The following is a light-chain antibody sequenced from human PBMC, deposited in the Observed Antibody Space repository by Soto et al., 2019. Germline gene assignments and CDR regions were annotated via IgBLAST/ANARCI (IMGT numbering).Light chain of an antibody. V-gene: IGKV3-20*01. CDR1: QTVSSSY. J-gene: IGKJ2*01. Sequence: VLGQSPGSLNLSKGERATLSCRTSQTVSSSYLAWYQQKPGQAPRLLIYAASYRATGIPDRFSGSGSGTNFTLTICRLEPEDFAVYYCQQYHTSPRTFGQGTKVDIK. CDR2: AAS. CDR3: QQYHTSPRT.